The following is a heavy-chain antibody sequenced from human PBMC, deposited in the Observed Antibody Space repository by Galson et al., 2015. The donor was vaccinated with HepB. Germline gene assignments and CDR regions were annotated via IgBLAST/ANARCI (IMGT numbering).Heavy chain of an antibody. J-gene: IGHJ6*02. D-gene: IGHD5-24*01. CDR3: AREVEPGYYNYYGLGV. V-gene: IGHV3-30*04. CDR2: ISYDGSKK. CDR1: GFTFSNYA. Sequence: SLRLSCAASGFTFSNYAMHWVRQALGKGLEWVAVISYDGSKKYYADSVKGRYTISRDNPKNTLYLHMNSPRPDDTAVYYCAREVEPGYYNYYGLGVWGQGTTVTVSS.